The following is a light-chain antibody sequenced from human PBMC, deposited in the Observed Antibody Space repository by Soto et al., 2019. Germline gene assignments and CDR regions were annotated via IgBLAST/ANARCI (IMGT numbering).Light chain of an antibody. CDR2: LDS. Sequence: DIVMTQSPLSLPVTPGEPASISCRSSQSLLHSNGYNYLDWYLQKPGQSPHLLIYLDSNRASGVPDRFSGSGSGTDFTLKINRVKAEDVGVYYCMQAIQSPLTFGGGTKVEIK. V-gene: IGKV2-28*01. J-gene: IGKJ4*01. CDR3: MQAIQSPLT. CDR1: QSLLHSNGYNY.